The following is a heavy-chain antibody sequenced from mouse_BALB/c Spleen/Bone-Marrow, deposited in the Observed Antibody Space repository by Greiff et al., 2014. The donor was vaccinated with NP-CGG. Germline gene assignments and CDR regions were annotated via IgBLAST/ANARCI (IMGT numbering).Heavy chain of an antibody. CDR2: IDPANGNT. D-gene: IGHD1-1*01. Sequence: EVQLQQSGAELVKPGASVKLSCTASGFNIKDTYMHWVKQRPEQGLEWIGRIDPANGNTKYDPKFQGKATITADTSSNTAYLQLSSLTSEDTAVYYCARYYYGSSYFDYWGLGTTLTVSS. J-gene: IGHJ2*01. V-gene: IGHV14-3*02. CDR1: GFNIKDTY. CDR3: ARYYYGSSYFDY.